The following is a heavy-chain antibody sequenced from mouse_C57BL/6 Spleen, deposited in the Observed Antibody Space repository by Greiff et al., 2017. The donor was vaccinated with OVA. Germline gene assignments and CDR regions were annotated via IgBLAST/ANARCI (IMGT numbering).Heavy chain of an antibody. CDR1: GYTFTDYE. CDR3: TRAITTVVARSFDY. D-gene: IGHD1-1*01. V-gene: IGHV1-15*01. J-gene: IGHJ2*01. Sequence: QVQLQQSGAELVRPGASVTLSCKASGYTFTDYEMHWVKQTPVHGLEWIGAIDPETGGTAYNQKFKGKAILTAAKSSSTAYMELRSLTSEDSAVYYCTRAITTVVARSFDYWGQGTTLTVSS. CDR2: IDPETGGT.